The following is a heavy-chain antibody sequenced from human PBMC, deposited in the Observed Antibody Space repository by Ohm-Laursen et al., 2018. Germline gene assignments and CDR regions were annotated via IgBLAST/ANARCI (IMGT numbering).Heavy chain of an antibody. J-gene: IGHJ4*02. CDR3: ARRGYSYSYDY. CDR2: IYPGDSDT. CDR1: GYSFTSYW. Sequence: GESLRISCNASGYSFTSYWIGWVRQMPGKGLEWMGIIYPGDSDTTYSPSFQGQVTISVDKSISTAYLQWSSLMASDTAIYYCARRGYSYSYDYWGQGTLVTVSS. V-gene: IGHV5-51*01. D-gene: IGHD5-18*01.